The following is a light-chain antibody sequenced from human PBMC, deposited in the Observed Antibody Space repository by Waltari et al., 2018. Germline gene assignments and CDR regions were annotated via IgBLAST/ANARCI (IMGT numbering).Light chain of an antibody. CDR2: GAS. CDR3: QPYVRLPAT. V-gene: IGKV3-20*01. Sequence: ELVSTHSPGSPPSSPGERVTLSCTASQSVTRASAWYQGKPAQAPRLLIIGASNRATGIPDRFSGSGSETDFSHTISRLEPQDFAVYYCQPYVRLPATFGRGTKVEIK. J-gene: IGKJ1*01. CDR1: QSVTRAS.